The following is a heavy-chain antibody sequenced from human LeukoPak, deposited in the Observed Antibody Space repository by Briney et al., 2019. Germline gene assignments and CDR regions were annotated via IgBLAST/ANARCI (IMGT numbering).Heavy chain of an antibody. D-gene: IGHD5-24*01. Sequence: GGSLRLSCAASGFTFSSYGMSWVRQAPGKGLEWVSAISGSGGSTYYADSVKGRFTISRDNAKNSLYLQMNSLRAEDTAVYYCAREAVEMTTIHYFDYWGQGTLVTVSS. CDR1: GFTFSSYG. CDR2: ISGSGGST. V-gene: IGHV3-23*01. CDR3: AREAVEMTTIHYFDY. J-gene: IGHJ4*02.